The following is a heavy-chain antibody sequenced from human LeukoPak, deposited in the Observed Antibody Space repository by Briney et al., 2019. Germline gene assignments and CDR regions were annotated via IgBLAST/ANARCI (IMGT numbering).Heavy chain of an antibody. J-gene: IGHJ4*02. D-gene: IGHD1-1*01. CDR3: ARYMNGFDY. CDR2: ISSRSSTI. Sequence: GGSLRLSCAASGFTFSRHWMHWVRQAPGKGLEWVSHISSRSSTIYYADSVKGRFTISRDNAKNSLYLQMNSLRDEDTAIYYCARYMNGFDYWGQGTLVTVSS. CDR1: GFTFSRHW. V-gene: IGHV3-48*02.